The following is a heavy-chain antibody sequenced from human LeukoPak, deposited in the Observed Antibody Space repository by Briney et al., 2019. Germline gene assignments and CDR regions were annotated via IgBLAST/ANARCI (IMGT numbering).Heavy chain of an antibody. J-gene: IGHJ6*02. Sequence: SETLSLTCTVSGGSISSSSYYWGWIRQPPGKGLEWIGSIYYSGSTYYNPSLKSRVTISVDTSKNQFSLKLSSVTAADTAVYYCASTPRIAAAHWSDLYYYYYYGMDVWGQGTTVTVSS. CDR2: IYYSGST. CDR3: ASTPRIAAAHWSDLYYYYYYGMDV. D-gene: IGHD6-13*01. CDR1: GGSISSSSYY. V-gene: IGHV4-39*07.